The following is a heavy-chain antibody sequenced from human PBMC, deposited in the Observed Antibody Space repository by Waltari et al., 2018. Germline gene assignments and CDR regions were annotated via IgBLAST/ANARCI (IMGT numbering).Heavy chain of an antibody. CDR1: GYTFTSYA. J-gene: IGHJ6*03. D-gene: IGHD3-3*01. CDR2: INAGNGNT. CDR3: TRFIFGMVEGMDV. Sequence: QVQLVQSGAEVKKPGASVKVSCKASGYTFTSYAMHWVRQAPGQRLEWMGWINAGNGNTKYSQKFQGRVTITRDTSASTAYMELSSLRSDDTAMYYCTRFIFGMVEGMDVWGKGTSVTVSS. V-gene: IGHV1-3*01.